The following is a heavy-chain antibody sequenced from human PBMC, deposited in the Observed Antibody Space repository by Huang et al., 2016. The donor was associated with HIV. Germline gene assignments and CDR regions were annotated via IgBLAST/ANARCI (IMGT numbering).Heavy chain of an antibody. CDR2: ISSSSNR. V-gene: IGHV3-21*01. D-gene: IGHD6-19*01. CDR1: GCTFSSYS. CDR3: ARVGGVAAGTFGTFDI. Sequence: EVQLVESGGGLVKPGGSLRLSCAASGCTFSSYSMSWGRQARGKEGGGFSTISSSSNRYYADSVKGRFTISRDNAKNSLYLQMNSLRAEDTAVYYCARVGGVAAGTFGTFDIWGQGTMVTVSS. J-gene: IGHJ3*02.